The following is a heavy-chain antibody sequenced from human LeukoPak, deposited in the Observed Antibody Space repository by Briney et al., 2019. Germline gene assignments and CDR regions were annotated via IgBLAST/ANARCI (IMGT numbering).Heavy chain of an antibody. J-gene: IGHJ2*01. Sequence: SVKVSCKASGGTFTDSAFGWVRQAPGQRPDWMGRIVPSIGATNYAERFKDRVTLTADTSTTTVHLEVSSLRSEDTAMYYCVRVVSESGARYFDVWGRGTLVTVSS. CDR1: GGTFTDSA. D-gene: IGHD7-27*01. V-gene: IGHV1-69*04. CDR2: IVPSIGAT. CDR3: VRVVSESGARYFDV.